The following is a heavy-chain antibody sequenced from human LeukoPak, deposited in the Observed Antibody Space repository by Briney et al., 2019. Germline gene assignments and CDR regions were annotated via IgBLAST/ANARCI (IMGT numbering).Heavy chain of an antibody. CDR3: ARDYSDYADY. Sequence: PGRSLRLSCAASGFTFSSYGMHWVRQAPGKGLEWVAVIWYDGSNKYYADSVKGRFTISRDNSKNTLYLQMNSLRAEGTAVYYCARDYSDYADYWGQGTLVTVSS. CDR1: GFTFSSYG. V-gene: IGHV3-33*01. J-gene: IGHJ4*02. D-gene: IGHD4-17*01. CDR2: IWYDGSNK.